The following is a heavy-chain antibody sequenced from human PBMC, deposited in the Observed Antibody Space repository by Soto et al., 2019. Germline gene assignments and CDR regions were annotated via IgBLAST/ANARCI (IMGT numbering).Heavy chain of an antibody. CDR3: AXXXXXXXYYNGFDY. V-gene: IGHV1-69*05. CDR1: GGTFSSYA. D-gene: IGHD3-10*01. J-gene: IGHJ4*02. CDR2: IIPIFGTA. Sequence: QVQLVQSGAEVKKPGSSVKVSCKASGGTFSSYAISWVRQAPGQGLEWMGGIIPIFGTANYAQKFQGRVTXXXXXXXXXXXXXXXXXXXXXXXXXXXAXXXXXXXYYNGFDYWGQGTLVTVSS.